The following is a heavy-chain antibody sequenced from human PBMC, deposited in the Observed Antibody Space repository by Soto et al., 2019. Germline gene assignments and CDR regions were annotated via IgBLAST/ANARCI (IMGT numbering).Heavy chain of an antibody. Sequence: PRGSLRLSCAASGFTFSSYAMSCVRQAPWKGLEWVSAISGSGGSTYYADSVKGRFTISRDNSKNTLYLQMNSLRAEDTAVYYCAKVEAYYYDSSGYWVYWGQGTLVTVSS. CDR1: GFTFSSYA. J-gene: IGHJ4*02. CDR2: ISGSGGST. V-gene: IGHV3-23*01. CDR3: AKVEAYYYDSSGYWVY. D-gene: IGHD3-22*01.